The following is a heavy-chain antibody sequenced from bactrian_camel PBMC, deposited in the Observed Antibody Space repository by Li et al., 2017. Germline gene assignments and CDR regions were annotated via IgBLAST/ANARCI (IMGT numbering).Heavy chain of an antibody. Sequence: VQLVESGGGLVQPGRSLRLSCAGSGFTFSSYYMSWVRQAPGKGLEWVSSIYTDGSGPYYAEFVKGRLTMSSDNAKNTVSLQMNSLKPQDTAVYYCATALGGGSWWPWDWGQGTQVTVS. V-gene: IGHV3-2*01. J-gene: IGHJ4*01. CDR2: IYTDGSGP. CDR3: ATALGGGSWWPWD. D-gene: IGHD2*01. CDR1: GFTFSSYY.